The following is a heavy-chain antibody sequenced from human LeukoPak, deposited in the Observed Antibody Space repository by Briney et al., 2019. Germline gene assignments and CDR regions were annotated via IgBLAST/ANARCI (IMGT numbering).Heavy chain of an antibody. J-gene: IGHJ6*03. CDR2: ISSSSSYI. CDR3: ARASWGRSVVVVPAAIPDYYYYYYMDV. D-gene: IGHD2-2*01. V-gene: IGHV3-21*01. Sequence: PGGSLRLSCAASGFTFSSYSMNWVRQAPGKGLEWVSSISSSSSYIYYADSVKGRFTISRDNAKNSLYLQMNSLRAEDTAVYYCARASWGRSVVVVPAAIPDYYYYYYMDVWGKGTTVTIPS. CDR1: GFTFSSYS.